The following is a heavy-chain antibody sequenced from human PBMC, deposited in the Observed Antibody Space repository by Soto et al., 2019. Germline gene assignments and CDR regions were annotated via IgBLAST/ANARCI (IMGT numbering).Heavy chain of an antibody. Sequence: QVQLVQSGAEVKKPGSSVKVSCKASGGTFSSYAISWVRQAPGQGLEWMGGIIPIFGTANYAQKFQGRVTITADESTSTAHMELSSLRSEDTAVYYCARARPFWGSYRYLFDYWGQGTLVTVSS. CDR2: IIPIFGTA. CDR3: ARARPFWGSYRYLFDY. J-gene: IGHJ4*02. V-gene: IGHV1-69*01. D-gene: IGHD3-16*02. CDR1: GGTFSSYA.